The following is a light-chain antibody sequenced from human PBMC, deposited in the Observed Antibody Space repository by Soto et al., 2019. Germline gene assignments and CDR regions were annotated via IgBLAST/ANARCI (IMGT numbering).Light chain of an antibody. CDR1: QTISSW. V-gene: IGKV1-5*03. CDR3: QQYNSYSWT. Sequence: DIQMTQSPSTLSGSVGDRVTITCRASQTISSWLAWYQQKPGKAPKLLIYKASTLKSGVPSRFSGSGSGTEFTLTISSLQPDDFATDYCQQYNSYSWTFGQGTKVDI. J-gene: IGKJ1*01. CDR2: KAS.